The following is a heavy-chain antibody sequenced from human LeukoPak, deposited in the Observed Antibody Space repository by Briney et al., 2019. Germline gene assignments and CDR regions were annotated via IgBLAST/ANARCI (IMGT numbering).Heavy chain of an antibody. J-gene: IGHJ5*02. V-gene: IGHV3-23*01. Sequence: GGSLRLSCAASGFTFSSYAMSWVRQAPGKGMEWVSSIRDSGSQTYYSDSVKGRFTISRDNPNNTAYLQMNSLRAEDTAVYYCVKGPLFDPWGQGTLVIVSS. CDR3: VKGPLFDP. CDR1: GFTFSSYA. CDR2: IRDSGSQT.